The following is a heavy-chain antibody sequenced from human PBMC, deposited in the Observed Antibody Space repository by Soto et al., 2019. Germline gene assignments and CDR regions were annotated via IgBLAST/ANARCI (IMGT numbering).Heavy chain of an antibody. CDR3: PTNHPGDNWRYYFDS. CDR2: IIPIFGTA. J-gene: IGHJ4*02. D-gene: IGHD1-1*01. CDR1: GGTFSSYA. Sequence: QVQLVQSGAEVKKPGSSVKVSCKASGGTFSSYAISWVRQAPGQGLEWMGGIIPIFGTANYAQKFQGRVTITADEPPTTANRELTGLKSKARAGNTGPTNHPGDNWRYYFDSGAQGTLVT. V-gene: IGHV1-69*01.